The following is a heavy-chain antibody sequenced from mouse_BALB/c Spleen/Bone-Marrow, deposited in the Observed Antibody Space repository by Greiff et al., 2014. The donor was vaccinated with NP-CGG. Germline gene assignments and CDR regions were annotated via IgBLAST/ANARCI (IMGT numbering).Heavy chain of an antibody. Sequence: EVQLVESGGGSVQPGGSRKLSCAASGFTFSSFGVHWVRQAPEKGLEWVAYISSGSSTIYYADTVKGRFTISRDNPKNTLFLQMTSLRSEDAAMYYCARGKYGYDYWGQGTTLTVSS. CDR3: ARGKYGYDY. CDR2: ISSGSSTI. CDR1: GFTFSSFG. V-gene: IGHV5-17*02. J-gene: IGHJ2*01. D-gene: IGHD2-10*02.